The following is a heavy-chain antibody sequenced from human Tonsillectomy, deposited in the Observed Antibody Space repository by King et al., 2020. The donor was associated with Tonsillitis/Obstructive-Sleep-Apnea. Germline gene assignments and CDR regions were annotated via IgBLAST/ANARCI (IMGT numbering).Heavy chain of an antibody. V-gene: IGHV1-3*01. CDR2: INAGNGNT. CDR3: AGPPYCPSSTCNRRHYYYYYMDV. D-gene: IGHD2-2*01. J-gene: IGHJ6*03. CDR1: GYTFTSSG. Sequence: VQLVQSGAEVKKPGASVKVSCKASGYTFTSSGIHWVRQAPGQRLEWMGWINAGNGNTKYSQRFQGRVTITRDTSASTAYMELSSLRSEDTAVYYCAGPPYCPSSTCNRRHYYYYYMDVWGKGTTVTVSS.